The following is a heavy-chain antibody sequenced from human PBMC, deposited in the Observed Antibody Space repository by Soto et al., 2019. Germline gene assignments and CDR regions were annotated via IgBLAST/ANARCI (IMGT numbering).Heavy chain of an antibody. CDR1: GGSFSGYY. Sequence: QVQLQQWGAGLLKPSETLSLTCAVYGGSFSGYYWSWIRQPPGKGLEWIGEINHSGSTNYNPSLKRRVTKSVDTSKNQFSLKLSSVNAADTAVYYCARGRGYYYYYYGMDVWGQGTTVTVSS. CDR2: INHSGST. CDR3: ARGRGYYYYYYGMDV. D-gene: IGHD3-10*01. J-gene: IGHJ6*02. V-gene: IGHV4-34*01.